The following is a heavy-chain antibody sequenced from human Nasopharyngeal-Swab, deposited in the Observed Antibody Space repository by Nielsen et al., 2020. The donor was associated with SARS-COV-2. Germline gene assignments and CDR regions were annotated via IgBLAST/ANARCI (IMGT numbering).Heavy chain of an antibody. D-gene: IGHD4-17*01. J-gene: IGHJ4*02. CDR3: ARDHDGDALDS. Sequence: SETLSLTCTVSGASISHYLWSWIRQPPGKGLEWIGYISYRGDTKYNPSLRGRVTISVDTSKSQFSLMLNSVTAADTAVYFCARDHDGDALDSWGQGTLVTVSP. CDR1: GASISHYL. CDR2: ISYRGDT. V-gene: IGHV4-59*01.